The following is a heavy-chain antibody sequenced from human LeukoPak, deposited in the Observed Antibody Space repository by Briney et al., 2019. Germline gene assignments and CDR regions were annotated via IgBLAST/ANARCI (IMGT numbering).Heavy chain of an antibody. Sequence: PSETLSLTCTVSGGSISSSSYYWGCIRQPPGTGLEWIGSIYYSGSTYYNPSLKSRVTISVDTSKNQFSLKLSSVTAADTAVYYCARTQGYGYDDAFDIWGQGTMVTVSS. J-gene: IGHJ3*02. CDR3: ARTQGYGYDDAFDI. CDR2: IYYSGST. V-gene: IGHV4-39*07. CDR1: GGSISSSSYY. D-gene: IGHD5-18*01.